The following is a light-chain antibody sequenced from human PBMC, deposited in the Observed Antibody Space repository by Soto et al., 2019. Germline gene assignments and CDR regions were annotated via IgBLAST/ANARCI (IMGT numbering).Light chain of an antibody. V-gene: IGKV3-11*01. J-gene: IGKJ1*01. CDR1: PSVSSY. CDR2: DAS. Sequence: EIVLTQSPATLSLTPGEGATLSCRASPSVSSYLAWYQQKPGQAPRLLIYDASNRATGIPARFSGSGSGTDFTLIISSLEPEDFAVYYCQQRSNWPVTFGLGTKVEV. CDR3: QQRSNWPVT.